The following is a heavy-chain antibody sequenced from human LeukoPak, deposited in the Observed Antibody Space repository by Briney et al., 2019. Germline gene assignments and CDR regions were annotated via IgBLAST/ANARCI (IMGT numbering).Heavy chain of an antibody. Sequence: PVASVKVSCKASGGTFSSYAISWVRQAPGQGLEWMGGIIPIFGTANYAQKFQGRVTITTDDSTSSAYMDLSSLRSEDTAVYYCAIGESSTPYYFDYWGQGTLVTVSS. V-gene: IGHV1-69*05. J-gene: IGHJ4*02. CDR1: GGTFSSYA. CDR3: AIGESSTPYYFDY. CDR2: IIPIFGTA. D-gene: IGHD3-10*01.